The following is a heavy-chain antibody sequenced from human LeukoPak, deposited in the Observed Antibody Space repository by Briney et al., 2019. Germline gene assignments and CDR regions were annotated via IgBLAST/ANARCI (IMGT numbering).Heavy chain of an antibody. Sequence: VASVKVSCKASGYTFTGYYMHWVRRAPGQGLEWMGWINPNSGGTNYAQKFQGRVTITRDTSISTAYMELSRLRSDDTAVYYCARGELSVSHNLMDVWGQGTTVTVSS. V-gene: IGHV1-2*02. D-gene: IGHD1-26*01. CDR1: GYTFTGYY. J-gene: IGHJ6*02. CDR3: ARGELSVSHNLMDV. CDR2: INPNSGGT.